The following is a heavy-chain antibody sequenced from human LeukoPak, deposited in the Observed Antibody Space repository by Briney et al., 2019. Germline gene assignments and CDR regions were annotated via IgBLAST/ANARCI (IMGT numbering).Heavy chain of an antibody. CDR1: GVSLSSYY. D-gene: IGHD6-13*01. CDR2: IYYSEST. J-gene: IGHJ5*02. CDR3: ARDYCVAAAGTTVWFDP. Sequence: SDTLSLTCTVSGVSLSSYYWSWLRQPPGKGLEWVGYIYYSESTNYNPSLKSRVTISVDTSKNQFSLKLSSVTAADTAVYYCARDYCVAAAGTTVWFDPWGQGTLVTVSS. V-gene: IGHV4-59*01.